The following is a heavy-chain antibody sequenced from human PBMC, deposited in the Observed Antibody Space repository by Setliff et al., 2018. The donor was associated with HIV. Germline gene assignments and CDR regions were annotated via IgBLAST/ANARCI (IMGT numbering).Heavy chain of an antibody. CDR1: GDSISSYS. Sequence: LSLTCTVSGDSISSYSWNWIRQPPGRGLEWIGYVYASGETNYNPSLKSRVTMSTDTSRNQFFLNLNYATAADTAVYFCARRVLQDSTIASSNWFDSWGQGTLVTVSS. V-gene: IGHV4-4*09. D-gene: IGHD1-1*01. CDR2: VYASGET. J-gene: IGHJ5*01. CDR3: ARRVLQDSTIASSNWFDS.